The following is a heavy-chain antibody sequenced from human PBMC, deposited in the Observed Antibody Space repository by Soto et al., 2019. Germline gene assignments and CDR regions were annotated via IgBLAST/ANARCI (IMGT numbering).Heavy chain of an antibody. Sequence: GGSLGISCAASRFTVRDYYMSWIRQAPGKGLECVSYISSTGSYAKYADSVKGRFTISRDNAKNSLYLQMNSLRAEDTAVYYCARDSSITPRPLDYWGQGTPVTVYS. CDR1: RFTVRDYY. CDR2: ISSTGSYA. J-gene: IGHJ4*02. V-gene: IGHV3-11*06. D-gene: IGHD6-6*01. CDR3: ARDSSITPRPLDY.